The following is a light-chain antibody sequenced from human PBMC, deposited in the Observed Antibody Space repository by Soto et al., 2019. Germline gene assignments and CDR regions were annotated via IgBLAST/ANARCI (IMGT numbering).Light chain of an antibody. CDR3: QHYNSYSEA. CDR1: QTISSW. J-gene: IGKJ1*01. Sequence: DIQMTQSPSTLSGSVGDRVTITCRASQTISSWLAWYQQKPGKAPKLLLYKASTLKSVVPSRFSGSGSGTEFTLTISSLQPDDFATYYCQHYNSYSEAFGQGTKVDIK. V-gene: IGKV1-5*03. CDR2: KAS.